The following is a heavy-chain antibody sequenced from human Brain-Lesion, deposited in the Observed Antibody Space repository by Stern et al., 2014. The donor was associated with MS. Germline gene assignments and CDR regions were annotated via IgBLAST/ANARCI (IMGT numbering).Heavy chain of an antibody. CDR2: IFNSGST. V-gene: IGHV4-61*02. J-gene: IGHJ6*02. D-gene: IGHD2-2*01. Sequence: VQLVESGPGLVKPSQTLSLSCTVSGGSISSGGYYWSWIRQPAGKGLEWIGRIFNSGSTRYNPSLKSLVTISIDTSKTQFPLRLNSMTAADTAVYYCARGRVVPGFQYYATDVWGQGTTVIVSS. CDR1: GGSISSGGYY. CDR3: ARGRVVPGFQYYATDV.